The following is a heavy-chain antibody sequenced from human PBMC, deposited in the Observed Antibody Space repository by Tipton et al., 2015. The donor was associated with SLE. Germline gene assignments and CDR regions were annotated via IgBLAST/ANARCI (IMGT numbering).Heavy chain of an antibody. D-gene: IGHD1-1*01. Sequence: TLSLTCTVSGGSISSGGYYWSWIRQHPGKGLEWIGYIYYSGSTYYNPSLKSRVTISVDTSKNQLSLKLSSVTAADTAVYYCAGGQLERRRFDYWGQGTLVTVSS. V-gene: IGHV4-31*03. CDR2: IYYSGST. CDR1: GGSISSGGYY. J-gene: IGHJ4*02. CDR3: AGGQLERRRFDY.